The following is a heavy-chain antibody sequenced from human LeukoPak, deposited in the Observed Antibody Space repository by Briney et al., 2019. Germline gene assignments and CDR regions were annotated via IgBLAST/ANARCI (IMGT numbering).Heavy chain of an antibody. CDR2: ISGSGGST. Sequence: GGSLRLSCAASGSTFSSYAMSWVRQAPGKGLEWVSAISGSGGSTYYADSVKGRFTISRDNSKNTLYLQMNSLRAEDTAVYYCAKVYDSSSSSWFDPWGQGTLVTVSS. J-gene: IGHJ5*02. V-gene: IGHV3-23*01. CDR1: GSTFSSYA. D-gene: IGHD6-6*01. CDR3: AKVYDSSSSSWFDP.